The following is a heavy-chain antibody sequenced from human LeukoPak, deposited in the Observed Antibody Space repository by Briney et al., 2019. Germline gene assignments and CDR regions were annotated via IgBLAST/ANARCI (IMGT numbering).Heavy chain of an antibody. J-gene: IGHJ3*02. D-gene: IGHD2-2*01. CDR1: GFTVSSNY. V-gene: IGHV3-53*01. CDR3: AKFVVVVPAALNDAFDI. CDR2: IYSGGST. Sequence: PGGSLRLSCAASGFTVSSNYMSWVPQAPGKGLEWVSVIYSGGSTYYADSVKGRFTISRDNSKNTLYLQMNSLRAEDTAVHYCAKFVVVVPAALNDAFDIWGQGTMVTVSS.